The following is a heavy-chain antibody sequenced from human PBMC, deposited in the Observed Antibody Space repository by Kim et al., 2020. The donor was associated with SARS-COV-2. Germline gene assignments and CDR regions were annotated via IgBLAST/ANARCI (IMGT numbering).Heavy chain of an antibody. V-gene: IGHV1-46*01. CDR2: IDPNDGNS. J-gene: IGHJ4*02. D-gene: IGHD3-10*01. CDR1: GYTFTSYY. CDR3: ARTYYFGSGSYDY. Sequence: ASVKVSCKASGYTFTSYYVHFVRQAPGQGFEWMGIIDPNDGNSYYAQNFQGRVTMTRVTSTSTVYMELSSLKSDDTAVYYCARTYYFGSGSYDYWGQGTLVTVSS.